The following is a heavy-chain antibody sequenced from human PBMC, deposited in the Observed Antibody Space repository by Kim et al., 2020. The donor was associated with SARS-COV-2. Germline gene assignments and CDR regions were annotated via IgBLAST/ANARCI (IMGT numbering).Heavy chain of an antibody. D-gene: IGHD3-16*01. Sequence: SVKVSCKASGGTFSSYAISWVRQAPGQGLEWMGGIIPIFGTANYAQKFQGRVTITADESTSTAYMELSSLRSEDTAVYYCARLPSDYDYVWGSPFPLDYWGQGTLVTVSS. J-gene: IGHJ4*02. CDR2: IIPIFGTA. CDR3: ARLPSDYDYVWGSPFPLDY. V-gene: IGHV1-69*13. CDR1: GGTFSSYA.